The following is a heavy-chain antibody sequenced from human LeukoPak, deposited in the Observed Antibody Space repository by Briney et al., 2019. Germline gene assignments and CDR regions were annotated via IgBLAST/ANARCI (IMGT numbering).Heavy chain of an antibody. J-gene: IGHJ2*01. CDR2: IYYSGST. Sequence: PSETLSLTCTVSGGSISSYYWSWIRQPPGKGLEWIGYIYYSGSTNYNPSLKSRVTISVDTSKNQFSLKLSSVTAADTAVYYCARAYREGRYWYFDLWGRGTLVTVSS. CDR1: GGSISSYY. V-gene: IGHV4-59*01. CDR3: ARAYREGRYWYFDL.